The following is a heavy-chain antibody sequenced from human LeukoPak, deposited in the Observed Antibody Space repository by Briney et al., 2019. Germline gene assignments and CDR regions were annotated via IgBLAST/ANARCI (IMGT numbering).Heavy chain of an antibody. CDR2: ISGYSGNT. J-gene: IGHJ4*02. CDR3: ARRQVYSSSYQIDY. V-gene: IGHV1-18*01. CDR1: GYIFSSYG. Sequence: GASVKVSCKTSGYIFSSYGISWVRQAPGQGLEWMGWISGYSGNTNYAQKLQGRVTMTTDTSTSTVYMELRSLRSDDTAVYYCARRQVYSSSYQIDYWGQGTLVTVSS. D-gene: IGHD6-13*01.